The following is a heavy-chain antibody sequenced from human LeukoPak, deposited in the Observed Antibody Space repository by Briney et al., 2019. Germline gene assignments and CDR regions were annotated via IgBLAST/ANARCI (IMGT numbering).Heavy chain of an antibody. CDR1: GYTFTSYA. Sequence: ASVKVSCKASGYTFTSYAMHWVRQAPGQRLEWMGWINPNSGGTNYAQKFQGRVTMTRDTSISTAYMELSRLRSDDTAVYYCARGGVVAARPYYWGQGTLVTVSS. V-gene: IGHV1-2*02. CDR3: ARGGVVAARPYY. CDR2: INPNSGGT. J-gene: IGHJ4*02. D-gene: IGHD6-6*01.